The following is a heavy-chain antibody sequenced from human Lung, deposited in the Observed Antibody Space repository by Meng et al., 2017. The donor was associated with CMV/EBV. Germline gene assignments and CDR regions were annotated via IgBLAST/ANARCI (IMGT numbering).Heavy chain of an antibody. J-gene: IGHJ4*02. CDR1: GFTFSSYW. CDR3: ARLAGGSGSEG. V-gene: IGHV3-30-3*01. CDR2: ISYDGSNK. D-gene: IGHD6-19*01. Sequence: GESXKISCAASGFTFSSYWMSWVRQAPGKGLEWVAVISYDGSNKYYADSVKGRFTISRDNSKNTLYLQMNSLRAEDTAVYYCARLAGGSGSEGWGQGTLVTVSS.